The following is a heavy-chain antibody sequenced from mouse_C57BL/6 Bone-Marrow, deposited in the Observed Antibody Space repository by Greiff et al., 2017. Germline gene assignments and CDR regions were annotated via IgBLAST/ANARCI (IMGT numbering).Heavy chain of an antibody. CDR1: GYSITSGYD. V-gene: IGHV3-1*01. Sequence: EVQLQEPGPGMVKPSQSLSLTCTVTGYSITSGYDWHWIRHFPGNKLEWMGYISYSGSTNYNPPLKSRISITHDTSKNQFFLKLNSVTTDDTATYYCARVNLLWHYWYCDVWGTGTTVTVSS. J-gene: IGHJ1*03. D-gene: IGHD1-1*02. CDR3: ARVNLLWHYWYCDV. CDR2: ISYSGST.